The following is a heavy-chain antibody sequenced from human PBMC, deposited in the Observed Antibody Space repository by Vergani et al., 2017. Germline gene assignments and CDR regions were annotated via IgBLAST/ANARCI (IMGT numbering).Heavy chain of an antibody. J-gene: IGHJ3*02. CDR3: ASGSVSMRCSGYYQGAFDI. Sequence: QVQLQQWGAGLLKPSETLSLTCAVYGGSFSGYYWSWIRQPPGKGLEWIGEINHSGSTNYNPSLKSRVTISVDTSKNQFSLKLSSVTAADTAVYYCASGSVSMRCSGYYQGAFDIWGQGTMVTVSS. D-gene: IGHD3-22*01. V-gene: IGHV4-34*01. CDR1: GGSFSGYY. CDR2: INHSGST.